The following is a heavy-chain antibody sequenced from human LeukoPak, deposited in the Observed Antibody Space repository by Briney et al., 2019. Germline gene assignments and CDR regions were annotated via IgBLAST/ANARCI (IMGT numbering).Heavy chain of an antibody. CDR1: GYSFISYD. J-gene: IGHJ4*02. D-gene: IGHD5-12*01. Sequence: ASVKVSRKASGYSFISYDINWVRQATGQGLEWLGWMNPNSGTTGYVQNFQGRVSMTRDTAISTAYLELSNLRSDDTAVYFCARNLARTGDFDYWGQGTLVTVSS. CDR3: ARNLARTGDFDY. V-gene: IGHV1-8*01. CDR2: MNPNSGTT.